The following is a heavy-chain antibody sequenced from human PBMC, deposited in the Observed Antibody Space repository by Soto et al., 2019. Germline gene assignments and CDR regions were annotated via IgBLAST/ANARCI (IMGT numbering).Heavy chain of an antibody. CDR3: ARHWDIVVVVAAAGSHWFDP. D-gene: IGHD2-15*01. V-gene: IGHV4-39*01. Sequence: SETLSLTCTVSGGSISSSSYYWGWIRQPPGKGLEWIGSIYYSGSTYYNPSLKSRVTISVDTSKNQSSLKLSSVTAADTAVYYCARHWDIVVVVAAAGSHWFDPWGQGTLVTVSS. CDR2: IYYSGST. J-gene: IGHJ5*02. CDR1: GGSISSSSYY.